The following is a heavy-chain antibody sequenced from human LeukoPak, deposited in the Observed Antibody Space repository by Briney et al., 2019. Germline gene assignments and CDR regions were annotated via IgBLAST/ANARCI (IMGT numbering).Heavy chain of an antibody. CDR1: GGSFSGYY. CDR3: ARGRRQLLLGKYYYYMDV. CDR2: INHSGST. J-gene: IGHJ6*03. V-gene: IGHV4-34*01. D-gene: IGHD2-2*01. Sequence: PSETPSLTCAVYGGSFSGYYWSWIRQPPGKGLEWIGEINHSGSTNYNPSLKSRVTVSVDKSKNQFLLNVTSVTAADTAVYFCARGRRQLLLGKYYYYMDVWGRGTTVIVSS.